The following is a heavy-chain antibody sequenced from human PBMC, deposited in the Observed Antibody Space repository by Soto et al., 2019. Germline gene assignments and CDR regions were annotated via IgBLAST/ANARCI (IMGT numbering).Heavy chain of an antibody. J-gene: IGHJ4*02. CDR3: AKDRKGSYCSGGTCYSFDY. Sequence: EVQLVESGGGLAQPGGSLRLSCAASGFTLGTYVMTWVRQAPGKGLEWVSAISGSGGSTNYADPVKGRFTISRDNTKNTLYLQMNSLRVEDTAVYYCAKDRKGSYCSGGTCYSFDYWGQGTLVTVPS. CDR1: GFTLGTYV. D-gene: IGHD2-15*01. V-gene: IGHV3-23*04. CDR2: ISGSGGST.